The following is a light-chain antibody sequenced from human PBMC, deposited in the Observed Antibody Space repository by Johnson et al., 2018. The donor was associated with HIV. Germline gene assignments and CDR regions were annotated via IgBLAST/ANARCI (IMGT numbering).Light chain of an antibody. CDR1: NSNIGNNY. Sequence: QSVLTQPPSVSAAPGQKVTISCSGSNSNIGNNYVSWYQQVPGTAPKLLIYENNKLPSGIPDRFSGSKSGTSATLGITGLQTGEQADYYFGTWDSSLSKVFGTGTKVTVL. CDR3: GTWDSSLSKV. V-gene: IGLV1-51*02. CDR2: ENN. J-gene: IGLJ1*01.